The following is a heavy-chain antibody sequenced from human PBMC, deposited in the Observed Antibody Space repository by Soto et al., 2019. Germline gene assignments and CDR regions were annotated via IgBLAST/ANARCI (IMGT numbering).Heavy chain of an antibody. CDR2: IWYDGSHK. J-gene: IGHJ4*02. V-gene: IGHV3-33*01. CDR1: GFTFSTYG. CDR3: ARAVGPFDY. Sequence: QVQLVESGGGVVQPGRSLRLSCAASGFTFSTYGMHWVRQAPGMGLEWVAVIWYDGSHKDYADSVKGRFTISRDNSKNTLYLQMNSLRVEDTAVQYCARAVGPFDYWGQGTLVTVSS. D-gene: IGHD1-26*01.